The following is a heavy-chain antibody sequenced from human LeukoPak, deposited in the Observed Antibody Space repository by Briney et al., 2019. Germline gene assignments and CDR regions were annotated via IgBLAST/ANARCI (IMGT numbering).Heavy chain of an antibody. J-gene: IGHJ4*02. CDR1: GGSISSYY. CDR3: ARAQRYGFYFDY. Sequence: SETLSLTCTVSGGSISSYYWSWIRQPPGKGLEWIGYIYYSGSTNYNPSLKSRVTISVDTSKNQFSLKLSSVTAADTAVYYCARAQRYGFYFDYWGQGTLVTVSS. CDR2: IYYSGST. V-gene: IGHV4-59*12. D-gene: IGHD5-18*01.